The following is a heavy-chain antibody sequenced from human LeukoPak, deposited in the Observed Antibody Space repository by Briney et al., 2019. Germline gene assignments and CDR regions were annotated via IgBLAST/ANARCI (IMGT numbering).Heavy chain of an antibody. D-gene: IGHD3-9*01. J-gene: IGHJ5*02. CDR2: ISSSSSYI. Sequence: GGSLRLSCAASGFTFSSYSMNWVRQAPGKGLEWVSSISSSSSYIYYADSVKGRFTISRDNAKNSLYLQMNSLRAEDTAVYYCARENYDILTELAFDPWGQGTLVTVSS. CDR3: ARENYDILTELAFDP. CDR1: GFTFSSYS. V-gene: IGHV3-21*01.